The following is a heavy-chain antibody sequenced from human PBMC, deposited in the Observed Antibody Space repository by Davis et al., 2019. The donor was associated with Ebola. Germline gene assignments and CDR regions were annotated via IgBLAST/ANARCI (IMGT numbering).Heavy chain of an antibody. CDR3: ARGNSGYYFDY. Sequence: ESLKISCAASGFTFSSYEMNWVRQAPGKGLEWIGSIYYSGSTYYNPSLKSRVTISVDTSKNQFSLKLSSVTAADTAVYYCARGNSGYYFDYWGQGTLVTVSS. V-gene: IGHV4-39*07. D-gene: IGHD1-7*01. J-gene: IGHJ4*02. CDR1: GFTFSSYE. CDR2: IYYSGST.